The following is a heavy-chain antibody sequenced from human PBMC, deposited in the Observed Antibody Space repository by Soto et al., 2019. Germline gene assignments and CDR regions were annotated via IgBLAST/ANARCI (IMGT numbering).Heavy chain of an antibody. CDR3: ARLLGYCSSTSCRDWFDP. V-gene: IGHV4-39*01. CDR2: IYYSGST. Sequence: SETLSLTCTVSGGSIISSSYCWGWIRQPPGKGLEWIGSIYYSGSTYYNPSLKSRVTISVDTSKNQFSLKLSSVTAADTAVYYCARLLGYCSSTSCRDWFDPWGQGTLVTVSS. D-gene: IGHD2-2*01. CDR1: GGSIISSSYC. J-gene: IGHJ5*02.